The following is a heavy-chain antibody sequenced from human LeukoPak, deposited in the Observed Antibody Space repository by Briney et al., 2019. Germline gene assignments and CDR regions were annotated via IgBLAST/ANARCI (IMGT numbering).Heavy chain of an antibody. Sequence: SETLSLTCTVSGGSISSYYWSWIRQPPGKGLEWIGYIYYSGSTNYNPSLKSRVTISVDTSKNQFSLKLSSVTAADTAVYYCARVWGYSGYDFDYYYYYGMDVWGQGTPVTVSS. CDR2: IYYSGST. CDR3: ARVWGYSGYDFDYYYYYGMDV. CDR1: GGSISSYY. J-gene: IGHJ6*02. D-gene: IGHD5-12*01. V-gene: IGHV4-59*01.